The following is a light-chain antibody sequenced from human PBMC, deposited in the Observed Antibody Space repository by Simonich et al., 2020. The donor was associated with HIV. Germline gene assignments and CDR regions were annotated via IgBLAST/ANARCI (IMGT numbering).Light chain of an antibody. J-gene: IGLJ3*02. CDR3: SSYAGSNVWV. CDR2: EVS. CDR1: SSDVGDYKY. V-gene: IGLV2-8*01. Sequence: QSALTQPPSASGSPGQSVTISCTGTSSDVGDYKYVSWYHQHPGKAPKLMIYEVSKRPSGVPDRFSGSKSGNTASLAVSGLQAEDEADYYCSSYAGSNVWVFGGGTKLSVL.